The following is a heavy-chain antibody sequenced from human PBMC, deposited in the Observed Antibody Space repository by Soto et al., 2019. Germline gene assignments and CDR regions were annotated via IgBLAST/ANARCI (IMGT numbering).Heavy chain of an antibody. Sequence: GGSLRLSCAASGFTFDDYAMHWVRQAPGKGLEWVSGISWNSGSIGYADSVKGRFTISRDNAKNSLYLQMNSLRAEDTALYYCAKDSGTMVRGGSGVDYWGQGTLVTVSS. V-gene: IGHV3-9*01. CDR1: GFTFDDYA. CDR2: ISWNSGSI. CDR3: AKDSGTMVRGGSGVDY. J-gene: IGHJ4*02. D-gene: IGHD3-10*01.